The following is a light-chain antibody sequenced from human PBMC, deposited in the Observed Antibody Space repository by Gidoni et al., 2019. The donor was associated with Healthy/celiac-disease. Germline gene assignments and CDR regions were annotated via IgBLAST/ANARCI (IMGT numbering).Light chain of an antibody. CDR1: SSNIGAGYD. Sequence: QSVLTQPPSVSGALGQRVTISCTGSSSNIGAGYDVPWYQQLPGTAPKLLIYGNSNRPSGVPDRFSGSKSGTSASLAITGLQAEDEADYYCQSYDSSLSGWVFGGGTKLTVL. CDR3: QSYDSSLSGWV. CDR2: GNS. V-gene: IGLV1-40*01. J-gene: IGLJ3*02.